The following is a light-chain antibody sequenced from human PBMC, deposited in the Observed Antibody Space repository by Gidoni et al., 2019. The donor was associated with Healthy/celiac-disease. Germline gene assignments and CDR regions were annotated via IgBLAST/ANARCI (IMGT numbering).Light chain of an antibody. CDR2: AAS. Sequence: DIQFPQSPSFLSASVGDRVTITCRSSQGISSSLAWYQQNPGKAPKLLIYAASTLQSVVPSRCSCSGSGKEFTLTISSLQPEDFATYDCQQLNSYPPFTFXPXTKVDIK. J-gene: IGKJ3*01. CDR3: QQLNSYPPFT. CDR1: QGISSS. V-gene: IGKV1-9*01.